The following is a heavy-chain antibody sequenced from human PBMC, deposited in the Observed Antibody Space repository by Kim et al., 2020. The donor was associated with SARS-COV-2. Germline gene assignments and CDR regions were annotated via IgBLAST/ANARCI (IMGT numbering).Heavy chain of an antibody. V-gene: IGHV4-31*03. CDR3: ARAPIWFGELGWFDS. CDR2: IYYSGSISYIP. D-gene: IGHD3-10*01. Sequence: SETLSLTCIVSGASISSGGYYWSWIRQHPGKGLEWIGYIYYSGSISYIPSYNPSLKSRVSILLDTSKNQFSLSLTSVTAADTAVYYCARAPIWFGELGWFDSWGQGTLVTVSS. CDR1: GASISSGGYY. J-gene: IGHJ5*01.